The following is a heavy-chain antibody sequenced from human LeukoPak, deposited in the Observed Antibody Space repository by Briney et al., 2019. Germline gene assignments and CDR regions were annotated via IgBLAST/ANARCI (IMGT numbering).Heavy chain of an antibody. D-gene: IGHD1-26*01. CDR1: GYTLTELS. CDR3: AKGLVGATQYAFDI. V-gene: IGHV1-24*01. J-gene: IGHJ3*02. CDR2: FDPEDGET. Sequence: ASVKVSCKVSGYTLTELSMHWVRQAPGKGLEWMGGFDPEDGETIYAQKFQGRVTMTEDTSTDTAYMELSSLRAEDTALYYCAKGLVGATQYAFDIWGQGTMVTVSS.